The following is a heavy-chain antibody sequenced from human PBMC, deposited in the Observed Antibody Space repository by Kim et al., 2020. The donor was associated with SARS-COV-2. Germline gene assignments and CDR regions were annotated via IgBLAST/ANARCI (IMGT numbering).Heavy chain of an antibody. CDR2: IYTSGST. D-gene: IGHD6-6*01. J-gene: IGHJ4*02. V-gene: IGHV4-61*02. CDR3: ARDRIAARGRGYFDY. CDR1: GGSISSGSYY. Sequence: SETLSLTCTVSGGSISSGSYYWSWIRQPAGKGLEWIGRIYTSGSTNHNPSLKSRVTISVDTSKNQFSLKLSSVTAADTAVYYCARDRIAARGRGYFDYWGQGTLVTVSS.